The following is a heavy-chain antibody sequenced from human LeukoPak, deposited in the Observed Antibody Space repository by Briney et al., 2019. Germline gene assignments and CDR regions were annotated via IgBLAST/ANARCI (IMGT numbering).Heavy chain of an antibody. CDR2: IKSKTDGGTT. CDR3: TTFSWYYYDSSGYPYNY. J-gene: IGHJ4*02. D-gene: IGHD3-22*01. Sequence: GGSLRLSCAASGFTFSNAWMSWVRQAPGKGLEWVGRIKSKTDGGTTDYAAPVKGRFTISRDDSKNTLYLQMNSLKTEDTAEYYCTTFSWYYYDSSGYPYNYWGQGTLVTVSS. CDR1: GFTFSNAW. V-gene: IGHV3-15*01.